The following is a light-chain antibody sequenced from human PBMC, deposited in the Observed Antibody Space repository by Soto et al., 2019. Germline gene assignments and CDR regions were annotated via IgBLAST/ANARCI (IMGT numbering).Light chain of an antibody. CDR3: QHYGSSPPIT. CDR2: GAS. Sequence: EIVLTQSPGTLSLSPGERATVSCRASQSVSSNYLAWYQQKSGQAPRLLIYGASSRATGIPDRFSGSGSGTDFTLTISRLEPEDFAVYYWQHYGSSPPITFGQGTRLEIK. J-gene: IGKJ5*01. V-gene: IGKV3-20*01. CDR1: QSVSSNY.